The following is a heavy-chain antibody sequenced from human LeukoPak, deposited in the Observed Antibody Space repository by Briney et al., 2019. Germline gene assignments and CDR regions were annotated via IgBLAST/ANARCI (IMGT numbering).Heavy chain of an antibody. D-gene: IGHD6-19*01. CDR3: VGGYGWIFDH. CDR2: IKPDGSVK. CDR1: GSTSSNYW. V-gene: IGHV3-7*01. J-gene: IGHJ4*02. Sequence: GGSLRLSCAVSGSTSSNYWMNWVRQAPGKGLEWVANIKPDGSVKFYVDSVKGRFTISRDNAKNSLYLQMNSLRAEDTAVYYCVGGYGWIFDHWGQGTLVTVSS.